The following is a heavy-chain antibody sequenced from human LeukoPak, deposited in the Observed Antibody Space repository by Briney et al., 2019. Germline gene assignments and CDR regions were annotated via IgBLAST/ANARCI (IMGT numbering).Heavy chain of an antibody. CDR3: ARGGRITIFGVERDY. Sequence: GGSLRLSCTASGFTFGDYAMSWFRQAPGKGLEWVGFIRSKAYGGTTEYAASVKGRFTISRDDSKSIAYLQMNSLKTEDTAVYYCARGGRITIFGVERDYWGQGTLVTVSS. CDR2: IRSKAYGGTT. V-gene: IGHV3-49*03. J-gene: IGHJ4*02. D-gene: IGHD3-3*01. CDR1: GFTFGDYA.